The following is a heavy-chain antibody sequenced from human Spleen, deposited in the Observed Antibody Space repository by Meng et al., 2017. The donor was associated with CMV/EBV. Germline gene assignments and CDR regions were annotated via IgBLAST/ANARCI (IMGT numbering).Heavy chain of an antibody. Sequence: GGSLRLSCAASGFTFSSYDMNWVRQAPGKGLEWVAFIRSDENNKYHADSVKGRFTISRDNSKNTLYLQMNSLRAEDTAMYYCAKDRWGGYFDYWGQGTLVTVSS. V-gene: IGHV3-30*02. D-gene: IGHD1-26*01. J-gene: IGHJ4*02. CDR2: IRSDENNK. CDR1: GFTFSSYD. CDR3: AKDRWGGYFDY.